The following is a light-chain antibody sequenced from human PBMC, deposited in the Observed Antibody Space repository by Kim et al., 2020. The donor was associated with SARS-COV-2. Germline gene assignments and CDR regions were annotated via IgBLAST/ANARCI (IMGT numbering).Light chain of an antibody. CDR2: DNN. CDR1: SSNIGAGYN. J-gene: IGLJ1*01. Sequence: RVTISCTGSSSNIGAGYNVHWYQLLPGTAPKRLIYDNNDRPSGVPDRFSGSGSGTSASLAITGLQAEDEADYYCQSYDNSLSGYVFGTGTKVTVL. CDR3: QSYDNSLSGYV. V-gene: IGLV1-40*01.